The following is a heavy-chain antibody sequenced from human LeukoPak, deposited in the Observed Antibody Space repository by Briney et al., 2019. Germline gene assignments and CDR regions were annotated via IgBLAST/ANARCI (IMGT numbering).Heavy chain of an antibody. Sequence: PSETLSLTCAVYGGSFSGYYWSWIRQPPGKGLEWIGEINHSGSTNYNPSLKSRVTISVDTSKNQFSLKLSSVTAADTAVYYCARGGYSRSAEYFQHWGQGTLVTVSS. CDR3: ARGGYSRSAEYFQH. J-gene: IGHJ1*01. CDR2: INHSGST. CDR1: GGSFSGYY. V-gene: IGHV4-34*01. D-gene: IGHD6-13*01.